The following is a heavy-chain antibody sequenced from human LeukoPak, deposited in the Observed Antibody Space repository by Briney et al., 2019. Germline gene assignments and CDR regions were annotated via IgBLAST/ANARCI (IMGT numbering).Heavy chain of an antibody. CDR2: INPSGGST. V-gene: IGHV1-46*01. CDR3: ARGNHQPPNRKQQLVKSWGMAYYYFDY. J-gene: IGHJ4*02. D-gene: IGHD6-13*01. CDR1: GYTFTSYY. Sequence: ASVKVSCKASGYTFTSYYMHWVRQAPGQGLEWMGIINPSGGSTTYAQKFQGRVTMTRDMSTSTVYMELSSLRSEDTAVYYCARGNHQPPNRKQQLVKSWGMAYYYFDYWGQGTLVTVSS.